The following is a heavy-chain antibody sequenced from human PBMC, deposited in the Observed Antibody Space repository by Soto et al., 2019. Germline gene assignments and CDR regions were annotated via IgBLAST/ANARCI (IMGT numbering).Heavy chain of an antibody. CDR2: IIPIFGTA. D-gene: IGHD3-16*01. CDR1: GGTFSSYA. CDR3: ARHLGGNHYYYGMDV. V-gene: IGHV1-69*12. Sequence: QVQLVQSGAEVKKPGSSVKVSCKASGGTFSSYAISWVRQAPGQGLEWMGGIIPIFGTADYAQKFQGRVPITADESTSTAYMDLSSLRSEDTAVYYCARHLGGNHYYYGMDVWGQGTTVTVSS. J-gene: IGHJ6*02.